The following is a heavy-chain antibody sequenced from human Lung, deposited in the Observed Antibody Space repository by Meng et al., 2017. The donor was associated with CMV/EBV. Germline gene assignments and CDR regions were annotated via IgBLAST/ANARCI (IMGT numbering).Heavy chain of an antibody. J-gene: IGHJ3*02. V-gene: IGHV3-74*01. Sequence: GGSXRLXXAASGFTFGFYWMHWVRQAPGKGLVWVSRTNNDGSSTNYADSVKGRFTISRDNAKNMLYLQMNSLRAEDTAVYYCARDSYYQDAFDIWGQGTLVPVSS. CDR2: TNNDGSST. CDR3: ARDSYYQDAFDI. CDR1: GFTFGFYW. D-gene: IGHD3-10*01.